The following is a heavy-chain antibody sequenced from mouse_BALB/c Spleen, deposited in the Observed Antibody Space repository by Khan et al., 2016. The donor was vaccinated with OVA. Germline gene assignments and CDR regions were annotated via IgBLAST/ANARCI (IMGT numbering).Heavy chain of an antibody. CDR1: GYTFTDYN. J-gene: IGHJ3*01. CDR3: AREWGAWFPH. CDR2: IYPGSNNT. V-gene: IGHV1-77*01. Sequence: QVQLQQSGAELARPGASVKLSCKASGYTFTDYNINWVKQRTGQGLEWIGEIYPGSNNTYYNEKFKGKATLTADKSSSTAYMQLSSLTSEDSAVYSCAREWGAWFPHWGQGTLVTVSA.